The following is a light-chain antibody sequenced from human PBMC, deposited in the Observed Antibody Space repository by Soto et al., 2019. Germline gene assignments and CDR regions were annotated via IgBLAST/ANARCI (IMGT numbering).Light chain of an antibody. CDR3: QQYVSSPYT. J-gene: IGKJ2*01. V-gene: IGKV3-20*01. Sequence: EIVLTQSPGTLSLSPGERATLSCRASQSVSSSYLAWYQQKPGQAPRLLIYGASSRATGIPDRFSGSGSGTDFTLTISRLEPEDFAVYYCQQYVSSPYTCGQGHKLEIK. CDR1: QSVSSSY. CDR2: GAS.